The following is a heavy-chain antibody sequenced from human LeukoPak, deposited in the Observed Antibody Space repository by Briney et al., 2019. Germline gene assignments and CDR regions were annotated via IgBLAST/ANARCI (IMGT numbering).Heavy chain of an antibody. CDR2: INHSGST. CDR3: ARGGVVVIRHWFDP. CDR1: GGSFSGYY. D-gene: IGHD3-22*01. V-gene: IGHV4-34*01. Sequence: PSETLSLTCAVYGGSFSGYYWSWIRQPPGKGLEWIGEINHSGSTNYNPSLKSRVTISVDTSKNQFSLKLSSVTAAATAVYYCARGGVVVIRHWFDPWGQGPLVTVSS. J-gene: IGHJ5*02.